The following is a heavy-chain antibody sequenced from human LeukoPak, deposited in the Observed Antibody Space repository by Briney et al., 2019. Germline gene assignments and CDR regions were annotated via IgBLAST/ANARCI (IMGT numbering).Heavy chain of an antibody. J-gene: IGHJ4*02. CDR1: GFTVSSNY. D-gene: IGHD5-18*01. Sequence: PGGSLRLSCAASGFTVSSNYMSWVRQAPGKGLEWVSVIYSGSGTYYADSVKGRFTISRDNSKNTLYLQMNSLRAEDTAVYYCARSRGYSYGLWYWGQGTLVTVSS. CDR3: ARSRGYSYGLWY. CDR2: IYSGSGT. V-gene: IGHV3-53*01.